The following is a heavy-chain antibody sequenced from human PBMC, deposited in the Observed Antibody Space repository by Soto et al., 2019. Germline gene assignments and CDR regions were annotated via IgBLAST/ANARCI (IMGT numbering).Heavy chain of an antibody. V-gene: IGHV1-8*01. CDR1: GYTFTSYD. J-gene: IGHJ5*02. D-gene: IGHD3-3*01. CDR2: MNPNSGNT. Sequence: GASVKVSCKASGYTFTSYDINWVRQATGQGLEWMGWMNPNSGNTGYAQKFQGRVTMTRNTSISTAYMELSSLRSEDTAVYYCARASSYYDFWSGYYNNWFDPWGQGTLVTVSS. CDR3: ARASSYYDFWSGYYNNWFDP.